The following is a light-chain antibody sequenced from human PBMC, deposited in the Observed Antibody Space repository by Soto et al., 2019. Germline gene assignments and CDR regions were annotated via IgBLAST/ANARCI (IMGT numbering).Light chain of an antibody. CDR3: QKYNSGPRT. Sequence: DIQVAQSPSSLSASVGDRVTITCRASQRIDNFLAWYQQKPGKVPKLLIYAAFTLESGVPSRFSASGSGIDFTLTISSLQPEDVATYYCQKYNSGPRTFGQGTKLEI. CDR1: QRIDNF. CDR2: AAF. J-gene: IGKJ1*01. V-gene: IGKV1-27*01.